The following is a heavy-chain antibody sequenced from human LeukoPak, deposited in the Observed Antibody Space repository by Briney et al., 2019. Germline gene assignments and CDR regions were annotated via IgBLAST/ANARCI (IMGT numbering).Heavy chain of an antibody. CDR2: IKEDGSDK. CDR1: GFTFRNYW. J-gene: IGHJ4*02. D-gene: IGHD6-6*01. Sequence: GGSLRLSCTASGFTFRNYWMSWVRQAPGKGLECVAYIKEDGSDKNYVDSVKGRFTISRDNAKSSLYLQMDSLRVEDTAVYYCVRGTRSNSFWGQGTQVTVSS. CDR3: VRGTRSNSF. V-gene: IGHV3-7*01.